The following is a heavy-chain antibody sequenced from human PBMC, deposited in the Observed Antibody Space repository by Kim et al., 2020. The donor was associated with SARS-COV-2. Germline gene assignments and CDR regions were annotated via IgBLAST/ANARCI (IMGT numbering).Heavy chain of an antibody. D-gene: IGHD3-10*01. CDR3: ARVWYYGSGSGSVDY. Sequence: SETLSLTCAVYGGSFSGYYWSWIRQPPGKGLEWIGEINHSGSTNYNPSLKSRVTISVDTSKNQFSLKLSSVTAADTAVYYCARVWYYGSGSGSVDYWGQG. J-gene: IGHJ4*02. CDR1: GGSFSGYY. CDR2: INHSGST. V-gene: IGHV4-34*01.